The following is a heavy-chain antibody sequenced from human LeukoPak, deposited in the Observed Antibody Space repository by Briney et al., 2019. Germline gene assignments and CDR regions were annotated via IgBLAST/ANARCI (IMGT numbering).Heavy chain of an antibody. CDR3: ARVIRQLLVVWFDP. Sequence: ASVKVSCKASGYPFTTYAIHWVRQAPGQGLEWMGWINTNTGNPTFAQGFTGRFVFSLDTSVSTAYLQISGLKAEDTAVYYCARVIRQLLVVWFDPWGQGTLVTVSS. CDR2: INTNTGNP. CDR1: GYPFTTYA. J-gene: IGHJ5*02. V-gene: IGHV7-4-1*02. D-gene: IGHD2-8*02.